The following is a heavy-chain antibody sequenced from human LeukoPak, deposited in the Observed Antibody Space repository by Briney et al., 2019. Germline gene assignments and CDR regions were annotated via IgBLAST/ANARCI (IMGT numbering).Heavy chain of an antibody. CDR2: IYPGDSDT. Sequence: GESLKISCKGSGYSFTSYWIGWARQLPGKGLEWMGIIYPGDSDTRYSPSFQDQVTISADKSINTAYLQWSSLKASDTAMYYCARYRVGSSVDYWGQGTLVTVSS. V-gene: IGHV5-51*01. CDR1: GYSFTSYW. D-gene: IGHD3-10*01. CDR3: ARYRVGSSVDY. J-gene: IGHJ4*02.